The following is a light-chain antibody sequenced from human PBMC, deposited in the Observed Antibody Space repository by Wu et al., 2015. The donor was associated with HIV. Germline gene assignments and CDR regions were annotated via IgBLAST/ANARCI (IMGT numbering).Light chain of an antibody. CDR2: AAS. CDR1: QGISSY. V-gene: IGKV1-9*01. CDR3: QQVNSFPYT. J-gene: IGKJ2*01. Sequence: DIQLTQSPSFLSVSVGDRVTITCRASQGISSYLAWYQQQPGKAPKLLIYAASTLQSGVPSRFSGSGSGTEFTLTINSLQPEDFATYYCQQVNSFPYTFGQGTKLEIK.